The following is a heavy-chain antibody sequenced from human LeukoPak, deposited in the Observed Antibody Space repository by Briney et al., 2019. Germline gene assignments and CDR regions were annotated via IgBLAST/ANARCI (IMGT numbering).Heavy chain of an antibody. V-gene: IGHV4-4*07. CDR3: ARDSPITIFGVVKAFDY. CDR1: GGSISSYY. CDR2: IYTSGSA. D-gene: IGHD3-3*01. J-gene: IGHJ4*02. Sequence: SETLSLTCTVSGGSISSYYWSWLRQPAGKGLEWIGRIYTSGSANYNPSLKSRVTMSVDTSKNQFSLRLSSVTAADTAVYYCARDSPITIFGVVKAFDYWGQGTLVTVSS.